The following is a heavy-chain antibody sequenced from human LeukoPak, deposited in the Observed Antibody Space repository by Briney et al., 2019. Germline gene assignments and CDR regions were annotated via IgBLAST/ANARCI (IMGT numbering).Heavy chain of an antibody. CDR1: GSTFSSYG. CDR2: IWYDGSNK. V-gene: IGHV3-33*01. J-gene: IGHJ3*02. D-gene: IGHD2/OR15-2a*01. Sequence: GRSLRLSCAASGSTFSSYGMHWVRQAPGKGLEWVAVIWYDGSNKYYADSVKGRFTISRDNSKNTLYLQMNSLRAEDTAVYYCAREGTTNRHYAFDIWGQGTMVTVSS. CDR3: AREGTTNRHYAFDI.